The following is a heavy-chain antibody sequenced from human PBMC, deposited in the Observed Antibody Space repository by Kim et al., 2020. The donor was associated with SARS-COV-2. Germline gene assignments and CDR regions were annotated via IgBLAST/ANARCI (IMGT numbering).Heavy chain of an antibody. CDR1: GFTFDDYA. D-gene: IGHD2-2*01. CDR2: ISGDGGST. CDR3: AKSHTNRLEALNPDFDY. Sequence: GGSLRLSCAASGFTFDDYAMHWVRQAPGKGLEWVSLISGDGGSTYYADSVKGRFTISRDNSKNSLYLQMNSLRTEDTALYYCAKSHTNRLEALNPDFDYWGQGTLVTVSS. V-gene: IGHV3-43*02. J-gene: IGHJ4*02.